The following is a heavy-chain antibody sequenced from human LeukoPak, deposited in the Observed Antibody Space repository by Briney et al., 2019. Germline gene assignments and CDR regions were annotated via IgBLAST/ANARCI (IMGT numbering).Heavy chain of an antibody. CDR2: INHSGST. Sequence: SETLSLTCAVYGGSFSGYYWSWIRQPPGKGLEWIGEINHSGSTNYNPSLKSRVTISVDTSKNQFSLKLSSATAADTAVYYCARGRSSGWYHYWGQGTLVTVSS. CDR3: ARGRSSGWYHY. V-gene: IGHV4-34*01. J-gene: IGHJ4*02. CDR1: GGSFSGYY. D-gene: IGHD6-19*01.